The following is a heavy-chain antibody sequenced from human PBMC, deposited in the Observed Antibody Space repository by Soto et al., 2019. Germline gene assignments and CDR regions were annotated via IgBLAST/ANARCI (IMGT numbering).Heavy chain of an antibody. D-gene: IGHD1-26*01. CDR1: GFTFSNYW. J-gene: IGHJ4*02. Sequence: GGSLRLSCAASGFTFSNYWMHWVRQTPGKGLMWVSRINGDGSSTSSADSVRDRFTISRDNAKNMLYLQMNSLRADDTAVYYCARGYSGTYRADYWGQGT. CDR3: ARGYSGTYRADY. V-gene: IGHV3-74*01. CDR2: INGDGSST.